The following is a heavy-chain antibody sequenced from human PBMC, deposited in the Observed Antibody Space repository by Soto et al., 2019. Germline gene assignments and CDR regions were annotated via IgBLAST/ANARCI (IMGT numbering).Heavy chain of an antibody. CDR3: ARRGAMWNDDYYYGMDV. J-gene: IGHJ6*02. D-gene: IGHD1-1*01. CDR1: GFTFRTYG. V-gene: IGHV3-33*01. CDR2: IWFDGTNR. Sequence: QVQLVESGGGVVQPGKSLRLSCAASGFTFRTYGMHWVRQAPGKGLEWVAVIWFDGTNRHYIDSVKGRFTVSRDNSKNTPYLQMNSLGAEDTAVYYCARRGAMWNDDYYYGMDVWGQGTTVIVSS.